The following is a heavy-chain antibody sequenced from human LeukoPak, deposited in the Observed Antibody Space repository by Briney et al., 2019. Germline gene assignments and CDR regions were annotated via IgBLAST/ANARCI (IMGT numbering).Heavy chain of an antibody. D-gene: IGHD4-17*01. V-gene: IGHV4-59*11. Sequence: SETLSLTCTVSGGSISSHYWSWIRQPPGKGLEWIGYIYYSGSTNYNPSLKSRVTISVDTSKNQFSLKLSSVTAADTAEYYCAREVPYTVTYWYFDLWGRGTLVTVSS. CDR1: GGSISSHY. CDR3: AREVPYTVTYWYFDL. CDR2: IYYSGST. J-gene: IGHJ2*01.